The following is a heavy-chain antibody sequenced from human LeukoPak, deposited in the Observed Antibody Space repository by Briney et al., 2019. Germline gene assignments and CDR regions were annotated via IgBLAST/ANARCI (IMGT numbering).Heavy chain of an antibody. CDR3: TRVRDDYTYFDC. J-gene: IGHJ4*02. D-gene: IGHD4-11*01. CDR1: GFTFSSYW. Sequence: PGGSLRLSCAASGFTFSSYWMHWVRQAPPQGLMLVSRINSDGSRTTYADSVRGRFTISRDNAKSTLYLQMNSLTAEATAVYYCTRVRDDYTYFDCWGQGTLVTVSS. V-gene: IGHV3-74*01. CDR2: INSDGSRT.